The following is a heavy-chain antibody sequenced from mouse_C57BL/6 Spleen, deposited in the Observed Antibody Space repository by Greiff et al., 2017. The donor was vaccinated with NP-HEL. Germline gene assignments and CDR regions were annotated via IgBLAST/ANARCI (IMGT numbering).Heavy chain of an antibody. D-gene: IGHD2-12*01. CDR1: GFTFSSYA. J-gene: IGHJ3*01. CDR2: ISDGGSYT. Sequence: VVSGGGLVKPGGSLKLSCAASGFTFSSYAMSWVRQTPEKRLEWVATISDGGSYTYYPDNVKGRFTISRDNAKNNLYLQMSHLKSEDTATYYCAREGIYYSYDWFAYWGQGTLVTVSA. V-gene: IGHV5-4*01. CDR3: AREGIYYSYDWFAY.